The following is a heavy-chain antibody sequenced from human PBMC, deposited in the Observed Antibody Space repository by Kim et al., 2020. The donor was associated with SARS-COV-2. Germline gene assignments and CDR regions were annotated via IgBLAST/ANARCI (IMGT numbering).Heavy chain of an antibody. CDR2: IYYSGST. CDR1: GGSISSSSYY. CDR3: ARYPTLRIAVAGRHDAFDI. Sequence: SETLSLTCTVSGGSISSSSYYWGWIRQPPGKGLEWIGSIYYSGSTYYNPSLKSRVTISVDTSKNQFSLKLSSVTAADTAVYYCARYPTLRIAVAGRHDAFDIWGQGTMVTVSS. J-gene: IGHJ3*02. V-gene: IGHV4-39*07. D-gene: IGHD6-19*01.